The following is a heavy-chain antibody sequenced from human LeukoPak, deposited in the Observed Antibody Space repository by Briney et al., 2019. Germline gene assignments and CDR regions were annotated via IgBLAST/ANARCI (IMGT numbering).Heavy chain of an antibody. CDR1: GYTFSSYY. D-gene: IGHD2-15*01. V-gene: IGHV1-46*01. CDR3: ASAVAAKLSAFDI. Sequence: ASVKGSCKASGYTFSSYYMHWVRQATGLGLEWMGIINPSGGSTSYAQKFQGRVTMTRDTSTSTVYMELSSLRSEDTAVYYCASAVAAKLSAFDIWGQGTMVTVSP. CDR2: INPSGGST. J-gene: IGHJ3*02.